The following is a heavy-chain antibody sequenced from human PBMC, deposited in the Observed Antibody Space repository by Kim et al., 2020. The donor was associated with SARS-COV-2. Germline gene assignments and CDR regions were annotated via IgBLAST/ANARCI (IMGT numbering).Heavy chain of an antibody. CDR1: GFTFSSYG. V-gene: IGHV3-33*01. CDR3: ARGGNSAFYYEVDF. CDR2: ISSDGSKV. Sequence: GGSLRLSCEASGFTFSSYGMHWVRQAPGKGLEWVAVISSDGSKVHYADFVKGRFTISRDTSENTLYLHMNSLRAEDTAVYYCARGGNSAFYYEVDFWGQGTLLTVSS. J-gene: IGHJ4*02. D-gene: IGHD3-22*01.